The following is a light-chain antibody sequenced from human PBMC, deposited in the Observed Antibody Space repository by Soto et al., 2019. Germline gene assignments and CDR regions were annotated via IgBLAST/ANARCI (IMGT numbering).Light chain of an antibody. J-gene: IGLJ2*01. CDR2: ANS. Sequence: QSVLTQPPSVSGAPGQRVTISCTGTSSNIGAGYNVHWFQQLPGTAPKLLIYANSNRPSGVPDRFSGSKSGTSASLAITGLQAEDEDYYYCQSYDTSLSVVFGGGTKVTVL. V-gene: IGLV1-40*01. CDR3: QSYDTSLSVV. CDR1: SSNIGAGYN.